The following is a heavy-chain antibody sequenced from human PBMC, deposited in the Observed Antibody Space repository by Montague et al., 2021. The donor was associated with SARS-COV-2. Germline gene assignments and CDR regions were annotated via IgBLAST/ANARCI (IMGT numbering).Heavy chain of an antibody. Sequence: CAISGDSVWSNTAAWNWIRQSPSGGLEWLGRTNYRSKWTSDYATSVEGRMSIDPDTSKNQFFLHLRSVTPEDTGVYYCVRDTGSAQAGFEAWGQGTLVTVSS. CDR2: TNYRSKWTS. CDR1: GDSVWSNTAA. V-gene: IGHV6-1*01. D-gene: IGHD3-9*01. J-gene: IGHJ5*02. CDR3: VRDTGSAQAGFEA.